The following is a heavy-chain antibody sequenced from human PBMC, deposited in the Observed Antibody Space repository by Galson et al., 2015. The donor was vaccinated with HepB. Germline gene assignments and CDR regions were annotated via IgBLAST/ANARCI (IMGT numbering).Heavy chain of an antibody. Sequence: SLRLSCAASGFTFSSYGMHWVRQAPGKGLEWVAVISYDGSNKYYADSVKGRFTISRDNSKNTLYLQMNSLRAEDTAVYYCAKSVGGSSSVPYYYYGMDVWGQGTTVTVSS. CDR1: GFTFSSYG. J-gene: IGHJ6*02. CDR2: ISYDGSNK. D-gene: IGHD6-6*01. CDR3: AKSVGGSSSVPYYYYGMDV. V-gene: IGHV3-30*18.